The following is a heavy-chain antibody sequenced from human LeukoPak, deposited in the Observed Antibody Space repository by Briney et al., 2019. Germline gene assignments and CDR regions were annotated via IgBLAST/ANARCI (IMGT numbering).Heavy chain of an antibody. Sequence: RSGGSLRLSCAASGFTFSSYAMSWVRQAPGKGLEWVSAISGSGVTTYYADSVKGRFTISRDNSKNTLYLQMNSLRAEDTALYYGAKDRDYYLVGFFDYWGQGTLVTVSS. CDR1: GFTFSSYA. CDR2: ISGSGVTT. V-gene: IGHV3-23*01. D-gene: IGHD3-10*01. J-gene: IGHJ4*02. CDR3: AKDRDYYLVGFFDY.